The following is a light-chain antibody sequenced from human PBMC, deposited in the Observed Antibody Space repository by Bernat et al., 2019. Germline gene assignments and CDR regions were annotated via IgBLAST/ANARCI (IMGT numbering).Light chain of an antibody. CDR2: AAS. CDR3: QQSDNLFA. Sequence: DIQITQSPSSVSASVGVRVTITCRVSQDIRRWLAWYQQKPGKAPKLLIYAASTLQSGVPSRFNGSGSGTTFTLTVSSLQPEDFATYYCQQSDNLFAFDPGTKVDVK. V-gene: IGKV1-12*01. CDR1: QDIRRW. J-gene: IGKJ3*01.